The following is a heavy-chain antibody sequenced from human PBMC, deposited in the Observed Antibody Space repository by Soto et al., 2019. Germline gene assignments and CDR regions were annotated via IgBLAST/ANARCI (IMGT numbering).Heavy chain of an antibody. V-gene: IGHV3-74*01. Sequence: TGGSLRLSCAASGFIFKMYWMHWVRQSPGKGLVWISRIYNDGTYSDYADSVRGRFTISRDNVNDTLYLQMNNLRAEDSGLYYCTRGRRPISTGTGAYWGQGTQVTVSS. CDR1: GFIFKMYW. CDR2: IYNDGTYS. J-gene: IGHJ4*02. CDR3: TRGRRPISTGTGAY. D-gene: IGHD3-10*01.